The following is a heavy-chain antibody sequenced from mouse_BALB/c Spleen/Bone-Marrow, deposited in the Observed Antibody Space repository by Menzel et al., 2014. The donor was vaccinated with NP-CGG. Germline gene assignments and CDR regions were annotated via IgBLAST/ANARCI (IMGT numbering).Heavy chain of an antibody. Sequence: EVQGVESGGGLVQPGGSRKLSCAASGFTFSSFGMHWVRQAPEKGLEWVAYISSGSSTIYYADTVKGRFTISRDNPKNTLFLQMTSLRSEDTAMYYCASSPYGYFGYWGQGTTLTVSS. J-gene: IGHJ2*01. V-gene: IGHV5-17*02. CDR2: ISSGSSTI. CDR1: GFTFSSFG. CDR3: ASSPYGYFGY. D-gene: IGHD1-1*01.